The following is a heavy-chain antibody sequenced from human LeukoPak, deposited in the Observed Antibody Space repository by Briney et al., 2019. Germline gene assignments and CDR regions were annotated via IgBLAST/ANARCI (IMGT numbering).Heavy chain of an antibody. Sequence: ASVKVSCKASGYTFTSYGISWVRQAPGQGLEWMGRIIPILGIANYAQKFQGRVTITADKSTSTAYMELSSLRSEDTAVYYCARALYYYDSSGYRPFDPWGQGTLVTVSS. J-gene: IGHJ5*02. CDR2: IIPILGIA. D-gene: IGHD3-22*01. CDR3: ARALYYYDSSGYRPFDP. V-gene: IGHV1-69*04. CDR1: GYTFTSYG.